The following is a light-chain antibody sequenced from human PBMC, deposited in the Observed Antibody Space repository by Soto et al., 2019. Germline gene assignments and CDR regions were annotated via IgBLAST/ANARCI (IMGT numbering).Light chain of an antibody. Sequence: ERIMTQSPATLSVSPVESATLSGRASQSVSSNLAWYQQKPGQAPRLLIYGVSTRATGIPARFSGSGSETKFTLTISSLQSEDFAVYYCQQYNNWPPLTFGGGTKVDIK. V-gene: IGKV3-15*01. CDR3: QQYNNWPPLT. J-gene: IGKJ4*01. CDR2: GVS. CDR1: QSVSSN.